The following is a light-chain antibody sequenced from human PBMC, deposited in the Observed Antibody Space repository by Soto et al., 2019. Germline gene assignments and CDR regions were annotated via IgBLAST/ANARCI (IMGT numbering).Light chain of an antibody. J-gene: IGLJ1*01. CDR3: SSYTTSLTYV. CDR2: DVS. Sequence: QSALTQPASVSGSPGQSITISCTGASSDVDAYDYVSWYQQHPGKDPKLMIYDVSSRPSWVSDRFSGSKSGNTASLTISGLQAEDEADYYCSSYTTSLTYVFGTGTKLTVL. CDR1: SSDVDAYDY. V-gene: IGLV2-14*03.